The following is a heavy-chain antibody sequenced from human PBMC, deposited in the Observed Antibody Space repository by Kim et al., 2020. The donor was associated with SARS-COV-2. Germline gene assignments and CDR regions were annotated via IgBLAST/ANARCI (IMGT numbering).Heavy chain of an antibody. CDR2: GNT. CDR3: ARDHDGRFDY. D-gene: IGHD1-1*01. J-gene: IGHJ4*02. Sequence: GNTFSHPSLKGQVTISVDTAKNQFSRKLSSVTAADTAVYYCARDHDGRFDYWGQGTLVTVSS. V-gene: IGHV4-30-2*05.